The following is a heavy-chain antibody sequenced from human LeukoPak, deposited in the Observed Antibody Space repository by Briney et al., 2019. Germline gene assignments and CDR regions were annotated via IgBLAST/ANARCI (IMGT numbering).Heavy chain of an antibody. CDR1: GFTFSSYS. V-gene: IGHV3-21*01. CDR3: ARSTSPPDYYDSSGYSNIFDY. D-gene: IGHD3-22*01. Sequence: GGSLRLSCAASGFTFSSYSMNWVRLAPGKGLEWVSSISSSSSYIYYADSVKGRFTISRDNAKNSLHLQMNSLRAEDTAVYYCARSTSPPDYYDSSGYSNIFDYWGQGTLVTVSS. CDR2: ISSSSSYI. J-gene: IGHJ4*02.